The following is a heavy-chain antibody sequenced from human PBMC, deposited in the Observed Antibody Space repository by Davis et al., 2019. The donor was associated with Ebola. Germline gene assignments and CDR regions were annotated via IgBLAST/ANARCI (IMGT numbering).Heavy chain of an antibody. J-gene: IGHJ6*02. CDR1: GGSISSGGYY. CDR3: ARDYYYYGMDV. Sequence: MPSETLSLTCTVSGGSISSGGYYWNWIRQHPGKGLEWIGYIYYSGSTYYNPSLKSRVTISVDTSKNQFSLKLSSVTAADTAVYYCARDYYYYGMDVWGQGTTVTVSS. CDR2: IYYSGST. V-gene: IGHV4-31*03.